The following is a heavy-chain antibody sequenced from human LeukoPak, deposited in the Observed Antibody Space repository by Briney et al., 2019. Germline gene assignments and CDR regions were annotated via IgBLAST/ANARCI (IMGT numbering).Heavy chain of an antibody. Sequence: GESLKISCKGSGYSFTSYWIGWVRQTPAKGLEWMGIIYPGDSDIRYSPSFQGQVTISADKSISTAYLQWSSLKASDTAMYYCARAMNDYYDSSGYYYGAFDIWGQGTMVTVSS. J-gene: IGHJ3*02. CDR1: GYSFTSYW. CDR2: IYPGDSDI. CDR3: ARAMNDYYDSSGYYYGAFDI. V-gene: IGHV5-51*01. D-gene: IGHD3-22*01.